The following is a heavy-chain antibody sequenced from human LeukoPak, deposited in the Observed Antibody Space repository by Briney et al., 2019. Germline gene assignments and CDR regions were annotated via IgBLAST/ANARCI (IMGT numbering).Heavy chain of an antibody. CDR2: IYPGGSA. J-gene: IGHJ5*02. D-gene: IGHD3-22*01. Sequence: SETLSLTCIVSGGSISTYYWSWIRQPPGKGLEWIGYIYPGGSANYNPSLKSRVTISVDTSKNQFSLKLSSVTAADTAVYYCARLYDSSGYTNWLDPWGQGTLVTVSS. CDR3: ARLYDSSGYTNWLDP. V-gene: IGHV4-4*09. CDR1: GGSISTYY.